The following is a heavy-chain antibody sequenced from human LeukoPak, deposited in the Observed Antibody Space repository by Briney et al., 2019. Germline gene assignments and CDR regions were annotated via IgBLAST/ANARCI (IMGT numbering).Heavy chain of an antibody. V-gene: IGHV3-48*01. CDR3: ARDLAY. CDR1: GFTFSTYT. Sequence: PGGSLRLSCAASGFTFSTYTMNWVRQAPGKGLEWVSYISNTGSRTYYADSVKGRFTISRDNAKNSLYLQMSSLRAEDTAVYYCARDLAYGGQGTLVSVSS. J-gene: IGHJ4*02. CDR2: ISNTGSRT.